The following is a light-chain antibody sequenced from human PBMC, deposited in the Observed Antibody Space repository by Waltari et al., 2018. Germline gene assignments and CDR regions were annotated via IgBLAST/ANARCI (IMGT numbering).Light chain of an antibody. CDR1: SSDVGGYNY. V-gene: IGLV2-14*01. J-gene: IGLJ2*01. CDR2: EVS. Sequence: QSALTQPASVSGSPGQSITISCTGTSSDVGGYNYVSWYQQHPGKAPTLMISEVSNRPSGVSNRFYGSKSGTTASLTISGLQAEDEADYYCCSYTSSGTLVVFGGGTNLAVL. CDR3: CSYTSSGTLVV.